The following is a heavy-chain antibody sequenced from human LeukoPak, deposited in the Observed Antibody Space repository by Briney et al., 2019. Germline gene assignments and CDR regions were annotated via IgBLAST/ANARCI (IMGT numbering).Heavy chain of an antibody. CDR1: GGSFSGYY. D-gene: IGHD3-22*01. V-gene: IGHV4-34*01. Sequence: SETLSLTCAVYGGSFSGYYWSWIRQPPGKGLEWIGEINHSGSTNYNPSLKSRVTISVDTSKNQFSLKLSSVTAADTAVYYCAVEEYYYDSSGYYPSVAYWGQGTLVTVSS. CDR3: AVEEYYYDSSGYYPSVAY. CDR2: INHSGST. J-gene: IGHJ4*02.